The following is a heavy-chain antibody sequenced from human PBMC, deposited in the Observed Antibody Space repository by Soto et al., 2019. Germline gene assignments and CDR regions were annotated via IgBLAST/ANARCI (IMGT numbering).Heavy chain of an antibody. J-gene: IGHJ6*03. CDR3: AKRGNCSGGSCYSPGYYYYMDV. V-gene: IGHV3-30*18. Sequence: GGSLRLSCAASGFTFSSYGMHWVRQAPGKGLEWVAVISYDGSNKYYADSVKGRFTISRDNSKNTLYLQMNSLRAEDTAVYYCAKRGNCSGGSCYSPGYYYYMDVWGKGTTVTVSS. D-gene: IGHD2-15*01. CDR2: ISYDGSNK. CDR1: GFTFSSYG.